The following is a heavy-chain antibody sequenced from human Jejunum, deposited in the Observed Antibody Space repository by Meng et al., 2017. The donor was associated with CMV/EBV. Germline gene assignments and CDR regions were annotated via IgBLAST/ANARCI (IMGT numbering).Heavy chain of an antibody. CDR1: GASVSSGGYF. D-gene: IGHD2/OR15-2a*01. J-gene: IGHJ6*02. V-gene: IGHV4-61*08. CDR2: IYYSGNT. CDR3: ARVVLYHYGMDV. Sequence: GASVSSGGYFWSWIRQPPGKGLESIGYIYYSGNTNYNPSLKSRATISVDTSKNQFSLRLTSVTAADTAVYYCARVVLYHYGMDVWGHVTTVTVSS.